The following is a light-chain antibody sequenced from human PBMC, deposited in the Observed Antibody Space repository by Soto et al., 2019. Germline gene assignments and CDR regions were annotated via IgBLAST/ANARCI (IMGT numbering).Light chain of an antibody. CDR3: QQYENLPMT. CDR1: QDISIY. J-gene: IGKJ4*01. V-gene: IGKV1-33*01. CDR2: DAS. Sequence: DIQLTQSPSSLSASVGDRVTITCQASQDISIYLNWYQKKAGGAPNLLIYDASKLKTGVPSRFTGNGSVTYFTFTINNLQPEDIATYYCQQYENLPMTFGRGTRVE.